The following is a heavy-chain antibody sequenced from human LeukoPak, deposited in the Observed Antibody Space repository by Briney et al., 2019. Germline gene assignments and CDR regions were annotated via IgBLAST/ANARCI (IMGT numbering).Heavy chain of an antibody. V-gene: IGHV3-20*04. CDR1: GFTFDDYG. D-gene: IGHD3-3*01. CDR3: ARVGLRFLEWLPYYFDY. Sequence: GGSLRLSCAASGFTFDDYGMSWVRQAPGKGLEWVSGINWNGGSTGYADSVKGRFTISRDNAKNSLYLQMNSLRAEDTALYYCARVGLRFLEWLPYYFDYWGQGTPVTVSS. J-gene: IGHJ4*02. CDR2: INWNGGST.